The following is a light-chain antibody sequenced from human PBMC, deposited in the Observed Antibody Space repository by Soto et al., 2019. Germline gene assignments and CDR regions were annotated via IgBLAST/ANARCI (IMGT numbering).Light chain of an antibody. CDR3: QQRSNWPIT. Sequence: DIVMTQTTLSLSVTPGQPASISCKSSQSLLHSDGKTYLYWYQRKPGQTPRLLIFNTSNRATGIPARFSGSGSGTDFTLTISSLEPEDFAVYYCQQRSNWPITFGQGTRLEIK. CDR2: NTS. J-gene: IGKJ5*01. CDR1: QSLLHSDGKTY. V-gene: IGKV2D-29*01.